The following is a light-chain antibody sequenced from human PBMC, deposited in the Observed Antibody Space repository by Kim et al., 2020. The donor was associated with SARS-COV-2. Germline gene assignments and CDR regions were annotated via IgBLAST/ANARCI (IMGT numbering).Light chain of an antibody. J-gene: IGLJ2*01. CDR1: SSNIGSNY. V-gene: IGLV1-47*01. Sequence: QSVLTQPPSASGTPGQRVTISCSGSSSNIGSNYVYWYQQLPGTAPKLLIYRNNQRPSGVPDRFSGSKSGTSASLAISGLRSEDEADYYCAAWDDSLYVVFGGGTQLPS. CDR3: AAWDDSLYVV. CDR2: RNN.